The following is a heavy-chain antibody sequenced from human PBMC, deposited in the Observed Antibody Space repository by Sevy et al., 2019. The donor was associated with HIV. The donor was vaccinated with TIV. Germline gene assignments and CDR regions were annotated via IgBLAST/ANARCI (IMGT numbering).Heavy chain of an antibody. Sequence: ASVKVSCKASGYTFTSYYMHWVRQAPGQGLEWMGIINPSGGSTSYAQKFQGRVTMTSDTSTSTVYMELSSLRSEDTAVYYCARGSSYYDFWSGTTFDYWGQGTLVTVSS. D-gene: IGHD3-3*01. CDR3: ARGSSYYDFWSGTTFDY. V-gene: IGHV1-46*01. J-gene: IGHJ4*02. CDR2: INPSGGST. CDR1: GYTFTSYY.